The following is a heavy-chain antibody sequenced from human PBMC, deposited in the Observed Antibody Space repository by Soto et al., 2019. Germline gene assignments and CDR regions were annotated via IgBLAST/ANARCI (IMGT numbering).Heavy chain of an antibody. D-gene: IGHD6-13*01. CDR3: ARHSYGIAAAP. V-gene: IGHV4-39*01. Sequence: QLQLQESGPGLVKPSETLSLTCTVSGGSISSGSYYWGWIRQPPGKGLEWIGSIYYSGSTYYNPSIKSRVTISVDRSKNQFSLKLRSVTAADTAVYYFARHSYGIAAAPWGQGTLVTVSS. CDR1: GGSISSGSYY. CDR2: IYYSGST. J-gene: IGHJ5*02.